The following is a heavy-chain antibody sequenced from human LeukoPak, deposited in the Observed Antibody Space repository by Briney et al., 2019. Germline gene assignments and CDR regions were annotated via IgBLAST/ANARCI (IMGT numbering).Heavy chain of an antibody. V-gene: IGHV4-31*03. J-gene: IGHJ4*02. D-gene: IGHD1-26*01. CDR2: IYYSGNT. CDR3: ARDGSPGGTYIDF. CDR1: GGSISNGGYY. Sequence: SQTLSLTCTVSGGSISNGGYYWSWIRQYPGKGLEWIGYIYYSGNTYYNPSLMGRVTISVDTSKNQFSMKLNIVTAADTAVYYGARDGSPGGTYIDFWGQGTLVTVAS.